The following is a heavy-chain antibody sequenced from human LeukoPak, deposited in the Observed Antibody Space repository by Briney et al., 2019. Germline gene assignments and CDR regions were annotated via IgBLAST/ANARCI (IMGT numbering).Heavy chain of an antibody. Sequence: VASVKVSCKASGGTFSSYAISWVRQAPGQGLEWMGGIIPIFGTANYAQKFQGRVTIIADESTSTAYMELSSLRSEDTAVYYCARGVVGATTGAYSFDYWGRGTLVTVSS. J-gene: IGHJ4*02. D-gene: IGHD1-26*01. CDR1: GGTFSSYA. V-gene: IGHV1-69*01. CDR2: IIPIFGTA. CDR3: ARGVVGATTGAYSFDY.